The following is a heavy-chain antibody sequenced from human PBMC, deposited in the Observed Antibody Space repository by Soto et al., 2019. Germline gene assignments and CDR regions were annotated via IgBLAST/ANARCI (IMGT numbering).Heavy chain of an antibody. V-gene: IGHV1-8*01. D-gene: IGHD1-7*01. CDR1: GYTFTSYD. CDR3: ARASLDQNYYSYYYYMDV. Sequence: QVQLVQSGAEVKKPGASVKVSCKASGYTFTSYDINWVRQATGQGLEWMGWMNPNSGNTGYAQKFQCRVTMTRNTSISTAYMELSSLRSEDTAVYYCARASLDQNYYSYYYYMDVWGKGSTVTVSS. CDR2: MNPNSGNT. J-gene: IGHJ6*03.